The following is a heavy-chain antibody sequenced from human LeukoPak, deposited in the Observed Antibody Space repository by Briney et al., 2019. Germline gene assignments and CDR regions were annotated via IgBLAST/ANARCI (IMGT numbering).Heavy chain of an antibody. CDR1: GFTFSSYA. J-gene: IGHJ6*02. D-gene: IGHD6-13*01. V-gene: IGHV3-23*01. CDR3: AKGWYSSSWTPHYGMDV. CDR2: ISGSGGST. Sequence: PGGSLRLSCAASGFTFSSYAMSWVRQAPGKGLEWVSAISGSGGSTYYADSVKGRFTISRDNSKNTLYLQMNSLRAEDTAVYYCAKGWYSSSWTPHYGMDVWGQGTLVTVSS.